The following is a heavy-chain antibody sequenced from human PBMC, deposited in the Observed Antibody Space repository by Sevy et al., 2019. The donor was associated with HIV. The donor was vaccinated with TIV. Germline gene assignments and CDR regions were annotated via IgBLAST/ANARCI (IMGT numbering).Heavy chain of an antibody. CDR1: GYTFTSYG. Sequence: ASVKVSCKASGYTFTSYGISWVRQAPGQGLEWMGWISAYNGNTNYAQKLQGRVTMTTDTSTSTAYMELRSLRSDDTAVYYCARDLGYCSSTGCYSWFDPWGQGTLVTVSS. J-gene: IGHJ5*02. CDR3: ARDLGYCSSTGCYSWFDP. D-gene: IGHD2-2*01. V-gene: IGHV1-18*01. CDR2: ISAYNGNT.